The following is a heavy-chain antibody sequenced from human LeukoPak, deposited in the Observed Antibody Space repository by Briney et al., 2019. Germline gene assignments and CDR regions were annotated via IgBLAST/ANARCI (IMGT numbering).Heavy chain of an antibody. V-gene: IGHV4-30-4*08. J-gene: IGHJ4*02. D-gene: IGHD5-24*01. Sequence: SETLSLTCTVSGGSISSGDYYWSWIRQPPGKGLEWIGYIYYSGSTYYNPSLKSRVTISVDTSKNQFSLKLSSVTAADTAVYYCARGWVEMAITDWGQGTLVTVSS. CDR2: IYYSGST. CDR3: ARGWVEMAITD. CDR1: GGSISSGDYY.